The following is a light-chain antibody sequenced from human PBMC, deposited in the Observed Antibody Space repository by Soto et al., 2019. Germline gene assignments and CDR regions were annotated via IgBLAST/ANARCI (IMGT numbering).Light chain of an antibody. CDR1: QSVSSTY. CDR2: GAS. J-gene: IGKJ4*01. V-gene: IGKV3-20*01. Sequence: EIVLTQSPGTLSLSPGEGATLSCRASQSVSSTYLAWYQQKPGQAPRLLIYGASSRATGIPDRFSGSGSGTDFTLTISRLEPEEVAVYYCEHYGNPSLNIGGGNNWDIK. CDR3: EHYGNPSLN.